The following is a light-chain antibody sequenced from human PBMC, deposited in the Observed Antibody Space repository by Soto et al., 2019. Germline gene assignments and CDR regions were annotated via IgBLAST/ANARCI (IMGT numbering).Light chain of an antibody. V-gene: IGKV3-20*01. CDR2: GSS. J-gene: IGKJ2*01. CDR1: QSVSNNY. CDR3: QQYGSSLPYT. Sequence: EVVLTQSPGTLSLSPGERATLSCRASQSVSNNYVAWYQQKPGQAPRLLIFGSSDRATGIPDRFSGSGSGTDFTLTISRLEPEDFAVYYCQQYGSSLPYTFRQGTKLEIK.